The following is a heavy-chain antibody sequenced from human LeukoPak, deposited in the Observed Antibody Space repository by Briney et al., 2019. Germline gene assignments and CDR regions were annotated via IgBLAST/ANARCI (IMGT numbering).Heavy chain of an antibody. CDR1: RFTLSTYW. CDR2: ISGGGDST. V-gene: IGHV3-23*01. J-gene: IGHJ4*02. CDR3: AKHIGDSCSSAVDC. Sequence: GGSLRLSCAASRFTLSTYWMSWVRQTPGKGLEWVSVISGGGDSTYYADSVKGRFTIARDNSKNTVYLQMSSLRAEDTAVYYCAKHIGDSCSSAVDCGGQGPRAPVPS. D-gene: IGHD2-21*01.